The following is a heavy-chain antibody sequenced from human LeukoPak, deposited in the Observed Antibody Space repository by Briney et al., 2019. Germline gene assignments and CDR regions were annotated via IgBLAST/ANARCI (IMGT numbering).Heavy chain of an antibody. CDR1: GFTFSFNS. CDR3: ARSNGFGMDV. CDR2: IKRDGSGT. J-gene: IGHJ6*02. D-gene: IGHD2-8*01. Sequence: QPGGSLRLSCAASGFTFSFNSMHWVRQGPGKGLVWVSRIKRDGSGTTYADSVKGRVTISRDNAKNTLYLQMNSLRAEDTAVYYCARSNGFGMDVWAKGPRSPSP. V-gene: IGHV3-74*01.